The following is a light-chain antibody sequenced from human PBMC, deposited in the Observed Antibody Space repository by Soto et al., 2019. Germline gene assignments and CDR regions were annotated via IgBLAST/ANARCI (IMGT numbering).Light chain of an antibody. Sequence: DIQMTQSPSTLSGSVGDRVTITCRASQTISSWLAWYQQKPGKAPKLLIYKASTLKSGVPSRFSGSGSGTEFTLTISSLQPEDFATYYCQQLNSYPFLTFGGGTKVDIK. J-gene: IGKJ4*01. CDR2: KAS. CDR3: QQLNSYPFLT. CDR1: QTISSW. V-gene: IGKV1-5*03.